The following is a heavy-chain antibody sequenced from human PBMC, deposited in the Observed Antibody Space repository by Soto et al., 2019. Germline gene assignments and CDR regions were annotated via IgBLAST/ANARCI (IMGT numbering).Heavy chain of an antibody. V-gene: IGHV4-34*02. CDR2: INHRGST. D-gene: IGHD5-12*01. J-gene: IGHJ5*02. CDR1: GESFIGYY. CDR3: ARTDIVHTNGFDP. Sequence: QVHLQQWGAGLLKPSETLSLTCAVYGESFIGYYWTWIRQPPGKGLEWIGEINHRGSTNYNPSLKSRVTISIDTSKNQFSLKLTSVTAADSSVYYCARTDIVHTNGFDPWGQGTLVTVSS.